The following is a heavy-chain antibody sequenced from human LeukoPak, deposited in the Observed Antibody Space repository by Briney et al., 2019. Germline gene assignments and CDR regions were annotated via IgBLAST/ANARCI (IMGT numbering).Heavy chain of an antibody. J-gene: IGHJ4*02. V-gene: IGHV1-69*13. CDR3: ARRGYDILTGYLSPLFDY. CDR2: IIPIFGTA. Sequence: ASVKVSCKASGGTFSSYAISWVRQAPGQGLEWMGGIIPIFGTANYAQKFQGRVTITADESTSTAYMELSSLRSEDTAVYYCARRGYDILTGYLSPLFDYWGQGTLVTVSS. CDR1: GGTFSSYA. D-gene: IGHD3-9*01.